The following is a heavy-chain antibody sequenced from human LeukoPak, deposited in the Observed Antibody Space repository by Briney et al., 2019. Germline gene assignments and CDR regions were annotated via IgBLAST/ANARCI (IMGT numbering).Heavy chain of an antibody. CDR2: IISSSSTI. D-gene: IGHD2-15*01. CDR3: ASSSRRDIVVVASDY. CDR1: GFTFSSYS. Sequence: GGSLRLSCAASGFTFSSYSMNWVRQAPGKGLEWVSYIISSSSTIYYADSVKGRFTISRDNAKNSLYLQMNSLRAEDPAVYYCASSSRRDIVVVASDYWGQGTLVTVSS. V-gene: IGHV3-48*01. J-gene: IGHJ4*02.